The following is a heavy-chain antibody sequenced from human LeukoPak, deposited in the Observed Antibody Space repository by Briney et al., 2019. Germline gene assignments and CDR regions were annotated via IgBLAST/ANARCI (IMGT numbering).Heavy chain of an antibody. CDR3: AREETYYYGSGSYS. D-gene: IGHD3-10*01. CDR1: GFTFINYA. Sequence: GGSLRLSCAASGFTFINYAMTWVRQAPGKGLEWVSSISSSSSYIYYADSVKGRFTISRDNAKNSLYLQMNSLRAEDTAVYYCAREETYYYGSGSYSWGQGTLVTVSS. V-gene: IGHV3-21*01. J-gene: IGHJ4*02. CDR2: ISSSSSYI.